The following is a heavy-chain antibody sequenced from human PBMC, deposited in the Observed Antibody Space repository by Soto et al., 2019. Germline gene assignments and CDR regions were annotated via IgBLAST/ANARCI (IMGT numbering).Heavy chain of an antibody. D-gene: IGHD6-6*01. CDR2: INHSGST. J-gene: IGHJ4*02. V-gene: IGHV4-34*01. Sequence: QVQLQQWGAGLLKPSETLSLTCAVYGGSFSGYYWSWIRQPPGKGLEWIGEINHSGSTNYNPSLKSRVTISVDTSKIQFSLRLSSVTAADTAVYYCARLYSSSRWGQGTLVTVSS. CDR3: ARLYSSSR. CDR1: GGSFSGYY.